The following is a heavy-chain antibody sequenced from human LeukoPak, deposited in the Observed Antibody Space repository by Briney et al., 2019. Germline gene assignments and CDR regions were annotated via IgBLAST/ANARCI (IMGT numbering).Heavy chain of an antibody. CDR1: GGSISSYY. J-gene: IGHJ3*02. V-gene: IGHV4-59*01. D-gene: IGHD2-21*02. CDR3: ARLAYCGGDCHRQALDAFDI. Sequence: SETLSLTCTVSGGSISSYYWSWIRQPPGKGLEWIGYIYYSGSTNYNPSLKSRVTISVDTSKNQFSLKLSSVTAADTAVYYCARLAYCGGDCHRQALDAFDIWGQGTMVTVSS. CDR2: IYYSGST.